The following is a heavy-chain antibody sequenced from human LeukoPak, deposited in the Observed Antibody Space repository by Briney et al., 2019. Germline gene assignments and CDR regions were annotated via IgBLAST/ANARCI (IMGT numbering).Heavy chain of an antibody. CDR2: ISANSGNT. D-gene: IGHD5-24*01. V-gene: IGHV1-18*01. CDR1: GYTFTSNG. J-gene: IGHJ4*02. CDR3: ARDKNYRLDY. Sequence: VASVKVSCKASGYTFTSNGISWVRQAPGKGLEWMGWISANSGNTKYAQKMQGRVTMTTETSSSTAYMELRNLRSDDTAVYYCARDKNYRLDYWGPGTLVTVSS.